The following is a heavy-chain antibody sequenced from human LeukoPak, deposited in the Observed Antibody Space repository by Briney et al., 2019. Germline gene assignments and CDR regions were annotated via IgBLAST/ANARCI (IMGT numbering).Heavy chain of an antibody. CDR2: INPNSGGT. V-gene: IGHV1-2*04. CDR1: GYTFTGYY. J-gene: IGHJ6*02. Sequence: ASVKVSCKASGYTFTGYYMHWVRQAPGQGLEWMGWINPNSGGTNYAQKFQGWVTMTRDTSISTAYMELSRLRSDDTAVYHCARDHGGYDSASGYYYGMDVWGQGTTVTVSS. D-gene: IGHD5-12*01. CDR3: ARDHGGYDSASGYYYGMDV.